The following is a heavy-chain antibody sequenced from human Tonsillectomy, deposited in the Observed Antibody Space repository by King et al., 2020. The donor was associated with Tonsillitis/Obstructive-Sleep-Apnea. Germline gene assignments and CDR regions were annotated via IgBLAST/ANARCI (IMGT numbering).Heavy chain of an antibody. CDR1: GYSFTSYW. Sequence: VQLVESGAEVKKPGESLKISCKGSGYSFTSYWIGWVRQIPGKGLEWMAIIYPGDSDTRYSSSFQGQVTISADKSISTAYLQWSSLKASDTAMYYCARQTYGDQRGFDYWGQGTLVTVSS. CDR3: ARQTYGDQRGFDY. D-gene: IGHD4-17*01. J-gene: IGHJ4*02. V-gene: IGHV5-51*01. CDR2: IYPGDSDT.